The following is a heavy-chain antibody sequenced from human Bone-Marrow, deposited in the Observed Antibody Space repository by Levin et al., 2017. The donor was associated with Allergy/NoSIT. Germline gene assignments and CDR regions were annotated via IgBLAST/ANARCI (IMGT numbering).Heavy chain of an antibody. J-gene: IGHJ4*02. D-gene: IGHD6-19*01. CDR2: LFYSGTT. CDR1: GGSISSHSYY. Sequence: SQTLSLTCTVSGGSISSHSYYWSWLRQHPEKGLEWIGYLFYSGTTYYNPSLKSRLTMSVDTSKNQFSLKLNSVTAADTALYYCASLQWLDGDYYFDYWGQGILVTVSS. CDR3: ASLQWLDGDYYFDY. V-gene: IGHV4-31*03.